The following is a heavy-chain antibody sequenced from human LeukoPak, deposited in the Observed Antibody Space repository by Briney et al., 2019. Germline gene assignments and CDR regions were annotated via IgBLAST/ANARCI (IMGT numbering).Heavy chain of an antibody. J-gene: IGHJ4*02. Sequence: SETLSLTCTVSGGPIISYYWSWVRQPPGKGLEWIGYIYYNGTTNYSPSLKSRVTISVDTSKNQFSLKLSSVTAADTAVYYCARAASSSGYSSSWLYYFDYWGQGTLVTVSS. D-gene: IGHD6-13*01. CDR2: IYYNGTT. CDR1: GGPIISYY. V-gene: IGHV4-59*01. CDR3: ARAASSSGYSSSWLYYFDY.